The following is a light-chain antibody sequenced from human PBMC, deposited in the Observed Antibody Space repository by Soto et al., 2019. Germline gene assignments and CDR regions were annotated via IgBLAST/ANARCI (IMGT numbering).Light chain of an antibody. CDR3: HQRQRWPRT. Sequence: EIVLTQSPRTLSLSPGERATLSCRASQSVSSSYLAWYQQKPGQAPRLLIIGASDRVTGIPARFSGSGSGTDFTLTITSLEPEDFAFYYCHQRQRWPRTFGQGTKVDIK. V-gene: IGKV3-20*01. CDR2: GAS. CDR1: QSVSSSY. J-gene: IGKJ1*01.